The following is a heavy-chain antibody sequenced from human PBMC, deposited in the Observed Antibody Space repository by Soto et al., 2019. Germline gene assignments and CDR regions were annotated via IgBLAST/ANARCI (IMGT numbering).Heavy chain of an antibody. D-gene: IGHD2-2*01. V-gene: IGHV1-2*04. CDR1: GYTFTGYY. J-gene: IGHJ5*02. CDR3: ARAQLPNWFDP. CDR2: INPNSGGT. Sequence: ASVKVSCKASGYTFTGYYMHWVRQAPGQGLEWMGWINPNSGGTNYAQKFQGWVTMTRDASISTAYMELSRLRSDDTAVYYCARAQLPNWFDPWGQGTLVTVSS.